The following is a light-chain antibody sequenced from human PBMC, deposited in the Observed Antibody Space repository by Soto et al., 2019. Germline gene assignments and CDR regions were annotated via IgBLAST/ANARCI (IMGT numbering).Light chain of an antibody. CDR3: QQYYSYPRT. Sequence: MTQSPSSLAASTGDRVTITCRASQGISSYLAWYQQKPGKAPKRLIYAASSLQSGVPSRFSGSGSGTDFTLTISCLQSEDFATYYCQQYYSYPRTFGPGTKVDIK. V-gene: IGKV1-8*01. CDR2: AAS. CDR1: QGISSY. J-gene: IGKJ3*01.